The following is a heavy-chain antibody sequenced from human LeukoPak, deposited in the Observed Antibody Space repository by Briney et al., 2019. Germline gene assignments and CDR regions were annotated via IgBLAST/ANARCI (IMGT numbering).Heavy chain of an antibody. D-gene: IGHD3-16*01. CDR2: IKPKAEGGTT. Sequence: PGGSLRLSCAASGFIFRNAWMSWVRQAPGKGLEWVGRIKPKAEGGTTDYAAPVKGRFTISRDDSKNTVYLQMNSLKSEDTAVYYCTTDSKEIIRTDGGILSYYYYYMDAWGKGTTVTISS. V-gene: IGHV3-15*01. J-gene: IGHJ6*03. CDR1: GFIFRNAW. CDR3: TTDSKEIIRTDGGILSYYYYYMDA.